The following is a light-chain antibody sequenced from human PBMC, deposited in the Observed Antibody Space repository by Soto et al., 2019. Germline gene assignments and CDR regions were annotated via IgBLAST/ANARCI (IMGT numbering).Light chain of an antibody. CDR1: QSFRGL. CDR2: DAY. J-gene: IGKJ5*01. CDR3: QQRSNWIT. V-gene: IGKV3-11*01. Sequence: EVVLTHSPVTLSLSPGERATLSCRASQSFRGLLAWYQQKPGQAPRLLIYDAYNRATGIPPRFSGSGSGTDFTLTISSLEPEDSAVYYCQQRSNWITFGQGTRLE.